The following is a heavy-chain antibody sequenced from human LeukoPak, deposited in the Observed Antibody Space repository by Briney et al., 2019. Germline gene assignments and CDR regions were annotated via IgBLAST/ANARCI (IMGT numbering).Heavy chain of an antibody. CDR1: GFTFSSYS. CDR2: ISSSSRTI. J-gene: IGHJ4*02. Sequence: GGSLRLSCAASGFTFSSYSMNWVRQAPGKGLEWISYISSSSRTIYYADSVKGRFTISRDNAKNSLYLQMNSLRDEDTAVYYCARDVEMATIPGYFDYWGQGTLVTVSS. CDR3: ARDVEMATIPGYFDY. V-gene: IGHV3-48*02. D-gene: IGHD5-24*01.